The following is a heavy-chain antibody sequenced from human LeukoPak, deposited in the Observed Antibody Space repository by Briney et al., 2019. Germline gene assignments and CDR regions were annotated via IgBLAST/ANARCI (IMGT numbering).Heavy chain of an antibody. V-gene: IGHV4-59*01. Sequence: SETLSLTCAVYGGSFSGYYWSWIRQPPGKGLEWIGYIYYSGSTNYNPSLKSRVTISVDTSKNQFSLKLSSVTAADTAVYYCARDLIGSSGWYDAFDIWGQGTMVTVSS. CDR1: GGSFSGYY. CDR2: IYYSGST. J-gene: IGHJ3*02. D-gene: IGHD6-19*01. CDR3: ARDLIGSSGWYDAFDI.